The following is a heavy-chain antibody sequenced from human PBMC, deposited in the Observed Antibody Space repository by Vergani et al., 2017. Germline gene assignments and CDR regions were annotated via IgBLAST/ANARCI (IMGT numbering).Heavy chain of an antibody. Sequence: QVQLQASGPGRVKPSQTLSLTFTMSGGSISAGYYFWSWIRQPAGKGLEWLGHISASGNASHSPSLKTRVSMSVDTSKNQFSLTVTSVTAADTAIDFCAGRSGGYYSGGKVHALRTAFDVWGHGAVVTVSS. CDR2: ISASGNA. CDR3: AGRSGGYYSGGKVHALRTAFDV. J-gene: IGHJ3*01. D-gene: IGHD2-15*01. V-gene: IGHV4-61*02. CDR1: GGSISAGYYF.